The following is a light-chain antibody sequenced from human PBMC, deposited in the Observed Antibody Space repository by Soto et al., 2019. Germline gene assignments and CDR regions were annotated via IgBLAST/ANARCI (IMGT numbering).Light chain of an antibody. Sequence: DIVVTQSPLSLSVTPGEPASISCRSSQNLLHTGGYNYMDCYVQKPGQSPQLLIFLGSYRASGVPDRFSGSGSGTDFTLRISRVEAEDVGVYYCMHAGYTRKFGPGTKVEIK. J-gene: IGKJ1*01. CDR2: LGS. CDR1: QNLLHTGGYNY. V-gene: IGKV2-28*01. CDR3: MHAGYTRK.